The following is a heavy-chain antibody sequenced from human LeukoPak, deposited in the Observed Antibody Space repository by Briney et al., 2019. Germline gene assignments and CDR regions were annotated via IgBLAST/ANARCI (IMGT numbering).Heavy chain of an antibody. CDR2: IYYSGST. CDR3: AGAVGGGCDSSGYYCVET. J-gene: IGHJ3*02. CDR1: GGSISSYY. Sequence: SETLSLTCTVSGGSISSYYWSWIRQPPGKGLEWIGYIYYSGSTNYNPSLKSRVTISVDTSKNQFSLKLSSVTAADTAVYYCAGAVGGGCDSSGYYCVETWGERTTGTASS. V-gene: IGHV4-59*01. D-gene: IGHD3-22*01.